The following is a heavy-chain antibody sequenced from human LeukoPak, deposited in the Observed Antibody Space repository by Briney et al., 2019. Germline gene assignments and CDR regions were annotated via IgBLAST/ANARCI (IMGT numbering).Heavy chain of an antibody. J-gene: IGHJ4*02. CDR2: IYNDGVT. CDR1: GFTVSNKY. Sequence: GGSLRLSCAASGFTVSNKYMGWVRQAPGSGPQWVSTIYNDGVTSYADSVKGRFTISRDNSRNTQNLQMNSLRAEDTAVYYCVGATQWLAYDDWGQGTLVTVSS. V-gene: IGHV3-53*01. D-gene: IGHD6-19*01. CDR3: VGATQWLAYDD.